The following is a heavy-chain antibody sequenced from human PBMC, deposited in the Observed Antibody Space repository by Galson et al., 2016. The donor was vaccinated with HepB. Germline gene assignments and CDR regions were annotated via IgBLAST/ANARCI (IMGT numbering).Heavy chain of an antibody. CDR2: IYTRGTT. J-gene: IGHJ4*02. CDR1: GGSITYWS. D-gene: IGHD4-17*01. V-gene: IGHV4-4*07. Sequence: ETLSLTCGVSGGSITYWSWSWIRQPAGQGLEWIGQIYTRGTTDYNSTLKSRVTMSLDTSKNQFSLKLTSVTAADTAVYYCATGDHWFDYWGPGTLVTVSS. CDR3: ATGDHWFDY.